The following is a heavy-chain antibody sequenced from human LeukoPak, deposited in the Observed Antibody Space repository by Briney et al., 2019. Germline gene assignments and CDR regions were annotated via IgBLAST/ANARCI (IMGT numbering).Heavy chain of an antibody. J-gene: IGHJ5*02. Sequence: ASVKVSCKVSGYTLTELSMHWVRQAPGKGLEWMGGFDPEDGETIYAQKFQGRVTMTEDTSTDTAYMELSSLRSEDTVVYYCATTNSSSWYRLNNWFDPWGQGTLVTVSS. CDR3: ATTNSSSWYRLNNWFDP. D-gene: IGHD6-13*01. V-gene: IGHV1-24*01. CDR2: FDPEDGET. CDR1: GYTLTELS.